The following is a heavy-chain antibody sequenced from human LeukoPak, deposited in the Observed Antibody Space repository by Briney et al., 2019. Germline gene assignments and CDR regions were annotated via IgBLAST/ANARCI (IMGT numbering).Heavy chain of an antibody. CDR1: GVSISSSSYY. Sequence: SETLSLTCTVSGVSISSSSYYWGWIRQPPAKGLEWIGSIYYSGSTNYNPSLKSRITISVDMSKNQFSLKLSSVTAADTALYYCARHSGLRSPFDPWGQGTLVTVTS. CDR3: ARHSGLRSPFDP. J-gene: IGHJ5*02. CDR2: IYYSGST. V-gene: IGHV4-39*01. D-gene: IGHD3-3*01.